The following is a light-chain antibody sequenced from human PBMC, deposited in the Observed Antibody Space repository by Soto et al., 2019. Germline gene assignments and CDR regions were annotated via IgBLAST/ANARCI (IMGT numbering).Light chain of an antibody. J-gene: IGLJ2*01. CDR3: QSYGV. CDR1: SGSIASNY. CDR2: GDT. V-gene: IGLV6-57*04. Sequence: NFMLTQPHSVSESPGKTVTISCTRTSGSIASNYVQWYQQRPDSAPATLIYGDTLRPSGVPDRFSGSIDSSSNSASLTISGLQLEDEADYCCQSYGVFGGRTKLTV.